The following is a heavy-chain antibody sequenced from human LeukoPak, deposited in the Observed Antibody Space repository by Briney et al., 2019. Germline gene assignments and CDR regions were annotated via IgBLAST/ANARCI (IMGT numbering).Heavy chain of an antibody. J-gene: IGHJ4*02. Sequence: GGSLTLSCAASGFTFSSYSMNWVRQAPGKGLEWVANIKEDGSDKYYVDSVKGRFTISRDNAKNSQYLQMNSLRAEDMAVYYCARDTGYNTFDYWGQGTLVTVSS. CDR3: ARDTGYNTFDY. V-gene: IGHV3-7*05. CDR2: IKEDGSDK. D-gene: IGHD5-24*01. CDR1: GFTFSSYS.